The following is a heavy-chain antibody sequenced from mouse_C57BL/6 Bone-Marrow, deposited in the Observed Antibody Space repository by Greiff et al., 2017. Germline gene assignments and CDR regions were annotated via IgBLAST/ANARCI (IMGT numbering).Heavy chain of an antibody. Sequence: EVQVVESGGDLVKPGGSLKLSCAASGFTFSSYGMSWVRQTPDKRLEWVATISSGGSYTYYPDSVKGRFTISRDNAKNTLYLQMSSLKSEDTAMYYCARRRGYFDVWGTGTTGTVSS. V-gene: IGHV5-6*01. J-gene: IGHJ1*03. CDR3: ARRRGYFDV. CDR2: ISSGGSYT. CDR1: GFTFSSYG.